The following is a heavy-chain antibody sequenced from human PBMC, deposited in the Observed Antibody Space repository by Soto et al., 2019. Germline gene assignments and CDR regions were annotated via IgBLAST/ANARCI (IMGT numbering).Heavy chain of an antibody. D-gene: IGHD3-10*01. CDR1: GVSFSDYD. Sequence: GGSLRLSCAASGVSFSDYDMNWVRQVTGKGLEWVSSVGTSGEAYYSASVKGRFTISRESDYNSLILQMNTLTADDTAVYYCTKGSPQVGGMDVWGQGTTVTVSS. J-gene: IGHJ6*01. CDR3: TKGSPQVGGMDV. V-gene: IGHV3-13*01. CDR2: VGTSGEA.